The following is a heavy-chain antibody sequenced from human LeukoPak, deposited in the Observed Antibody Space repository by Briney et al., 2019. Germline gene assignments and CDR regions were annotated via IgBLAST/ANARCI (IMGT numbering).Heavy chain of an antibody. Sequence: GGSLRLSCAASGFTFSSYSMNWVRQAPGKGLEWVSYISSSSSTIYYADSVKGRFTISRDNAKNSLYPQMNSLRDEDTAVYYCARKRSGDAFDIWGQGTMVTVSS. CDR3: ARKRSGDAFDI. CDR1: GFTFSSYS. J-gene: IGHJ3*02. V-gene: IGHV3-48*02. CDR2: ISSSSSTI. D-gene: IGHD4-17*01.